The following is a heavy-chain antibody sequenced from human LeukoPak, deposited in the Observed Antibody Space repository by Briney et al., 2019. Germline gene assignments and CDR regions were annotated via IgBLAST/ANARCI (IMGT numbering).Heavy chain of an antibody. CDR3: ARGRITMVRGVLNYYYYMDV. CDR1: GDSVSSNSAA. V-gene: IGHV6-1*01. CDR2: TYYRSKWYN. D-gene: IGHD3-10*01. J-gene: IGHJ6*03. Sequence: QTLSLTCAISGDSVSSNSAAWNWIRQSPSRGLEWLGRTYYRSKWYNDYAVSVKSRITINPDTSKNQFSLQLNSVTPEDTAVYYCARGRITMVRGVLNYYYYMDVWGKGTTVTISS.